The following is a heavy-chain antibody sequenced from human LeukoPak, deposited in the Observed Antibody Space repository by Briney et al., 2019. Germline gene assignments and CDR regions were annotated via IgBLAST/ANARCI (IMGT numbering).Heavy chain of an antibody. D-gene: IGHD6-13*01. CDR2: ISYAGSDK. J-gene: IGHJ4*02. Sequence: PGGPLRLSCAASRFTFSSYVMHWVRQAPGKGLERVAVISYAGSDKYYVDSVKGRFTISRDNSKNTPYMQMNSLRAEDTAVYYCAKAPRRYSRTGGYFDYWGQGTLVTVSS. CDR3: AKAPRRYSRTGGYFDY. CDR1: RFTFSSYV. V-gene: IGHV3-30*18.